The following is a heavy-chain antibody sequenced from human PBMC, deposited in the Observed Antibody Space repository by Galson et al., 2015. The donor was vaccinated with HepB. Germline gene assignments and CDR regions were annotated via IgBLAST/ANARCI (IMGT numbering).Heavy chain of an antibody. Sequence: SLRLSCAASGFTFSSYGMHWVRQAPGKGLEWVAVIWYDGSNKYYADSVKGRFTISRDNSKNTLYLQMNSLRAEDTAVYYCARGDHYYDSSGYYRYDAFDIWGQGTMVTVSS. CDR3: ARGDHYYDSSGYYRYDAFDI. CDR2: IWYDGSNK. CDR1: GFTFSSYG. J-gene: IGHJ3*02. V-gene: IGHV3-33*01. D-gene: IGHD3-22*01.